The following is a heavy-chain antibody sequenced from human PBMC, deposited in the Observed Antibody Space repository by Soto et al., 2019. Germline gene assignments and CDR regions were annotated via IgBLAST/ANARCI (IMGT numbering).Heavy chain of an antibody. J-gene: IGHJ4*02. D-gene: IGHD3-3*01. V-gene: IGHV4-30-4*01. CDR3: ARGTYDFWSGYYKGNFDY. CDR1: GGSISSGDYY. Sequence: ASETLSLTCTVSGGSISSGDYYWSWIRQPPGKGLEWIGYIYYSGSTYYNPSLKSRVTISVDTSKNQFSLKLSSVTAADTAVYYCARGTYDFWSGYYKGNFDYWGQGTLVTSPQ. CDR2: IYYSGST.